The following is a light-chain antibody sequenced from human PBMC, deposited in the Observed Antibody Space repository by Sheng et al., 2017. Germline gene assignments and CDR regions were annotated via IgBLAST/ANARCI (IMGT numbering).Light chain of an antibody. V-gene: IGKV1-39*01. CDR2: LAS. CDR1: QSVSSR. Sequence: DIQMTQSPSSLSASVGDRVTITCRASQSVSSRLNWYQQTPGKAPKVLIYLASSLQSGVPSRFSGSGSGTDFTLTISSLQPEDFATYYCQQSNIVPLTFGGGTKV. CDR3: QQSNIVPLT. J-gene: IGKJ4*01.